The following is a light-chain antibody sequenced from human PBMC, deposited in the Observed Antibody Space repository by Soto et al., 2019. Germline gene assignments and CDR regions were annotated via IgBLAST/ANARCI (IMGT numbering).Light chain of an antibody. CDR1: KSVGRN. Sequence: EIVMTQSPVALSVSPGESAALSCRASKSVGRNFAWYQQRPGQAPRVLIYGTSTRATGVPARFSGSGSGTDFTLTISSLQSEGFAVYYCQQYNKWPYTFGQGTRLEIE. J-gene: IGKJ2*01. V-gene: IGKV3-15*01. CDR3: QQYNKWPYT. CDR2: GTS.